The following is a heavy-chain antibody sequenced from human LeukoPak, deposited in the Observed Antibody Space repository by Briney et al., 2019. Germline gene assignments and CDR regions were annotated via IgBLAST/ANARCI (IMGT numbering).Heavy chain of an antibody. V-gene: IGHV5-10-1*01. CDR2: IDPSDSYT. CDR1: GYSFTSYW. J-gene: IGHJ4*02. CDR3: ARHDVTMVRGVIITYYFDY. D-gene: IGHD3-10*01. Sequence: GESLKISCKGSGYSFTSYWISWVRQMPGKGLEWMGRIDPSDSYTNYSPSFQGHVTISADKSISTAYLQWSSLKASDTAMYYCARHDVTMVRGVIITYYFDYWGQGTLVTVSS.